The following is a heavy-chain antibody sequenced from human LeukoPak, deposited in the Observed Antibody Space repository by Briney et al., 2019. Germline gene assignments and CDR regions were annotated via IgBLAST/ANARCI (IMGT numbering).Heavy chain of an antibody. CDR1: GEIFSGHA. D-gene: IGHD3-10*01. Sequence: PGESLRLSCEPSGEIFSGHAMHWVRQAPGKGLEWVALISYDGSRMYFAESVKGRFTISRDNSKSTLYLQMNSLRTEDTAVYYCARVYRYYLLYWGQGTLVTVSS. V-gene: IGHV3-30*04. J-gene: IGHJ4*02. CDR3: ARVYRYYLLY. CDR2: ISYDGSRM.